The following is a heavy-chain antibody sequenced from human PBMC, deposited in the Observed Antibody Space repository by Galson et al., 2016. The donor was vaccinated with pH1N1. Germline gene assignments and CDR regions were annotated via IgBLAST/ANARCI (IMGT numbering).Heavy chain of an antibody. J-gene: IGHJ4*02. CDR1: GFTFNSYP. CDR2: ISRNSGSI. CDR3: AREDSSGYGYFDY. V-gene: IGHV3-21*01. D-gene: IGHD3-22*01. Sequence: SLRLSCAASGFTFNSYPMNWVRQAPGKGLEWVASISRNSGSIYYRDTVKGRFTISRDNAKNSLFLQMNTLRAEDTAVYFCAREDSSGYGYFDYWGQGTLVTVSS.